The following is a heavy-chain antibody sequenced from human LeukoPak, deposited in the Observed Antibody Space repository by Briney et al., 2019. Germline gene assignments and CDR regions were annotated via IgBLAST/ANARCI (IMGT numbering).Heavy chain of an antibody. V-gene: IGHV4-39*01. Sequence: SETLSLTCTVSGGSISSGSYYWGWIRQPPGKGLEWIGSVSYTRSTYYNPSLKSEVTRSVDTSKNQFSLKVRSVTAADAAVYYCGRQEGICSGGGCYHYLATWGQGTMVTVSS. D-gene: IGHD2-15*01. CDR2: VSYTRST. CDR3: GRQEGICSGGGCYHYLAT. J-gene: IGHJ3*02. CDR1: GGSISSGSYY.